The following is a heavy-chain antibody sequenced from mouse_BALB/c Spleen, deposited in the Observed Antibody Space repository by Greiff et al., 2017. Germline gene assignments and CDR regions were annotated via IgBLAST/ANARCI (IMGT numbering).Heavy chain of an antibody. Sequence: EVHLVESGGGLVKPGGSLKLSCAASGFTFSSYYMSWVRQTPEKRLELVAAINSNGGSTYYPDTVKGRFTISRDNAKNTLYLQMSSLKSEDTALYYCARSGLLFDYWGQGTTLTVSS. CDR2: INSNGGST. D-gene: IGHD2-10*01. CDR1: GFTFSSYY. J-gene: IGHJ2*01. CDR3: ARSGLLFDY. V-gene: IGHV5-6-2*01.